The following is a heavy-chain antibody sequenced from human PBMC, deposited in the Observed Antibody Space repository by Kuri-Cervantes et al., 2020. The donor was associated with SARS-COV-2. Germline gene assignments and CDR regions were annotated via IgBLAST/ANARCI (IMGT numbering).Heavy chain of an antibody. D-gene: IGHD3-16*01. CDR1: GFTFSTYV. V-gene: IGHV3-33*08. CDR2: IRYDVENE. CDR3: ARGAANYYYMDD. Sequence: GESLKISGVASGFTFSTYVIHWVRQAPGKGLEWVAVIRYDVENEYYAGSVKGRFTITRDNSKNTVSLQMNSLRAEHTAMYYCARGAANYYYMDDWGKGTPVTVSS. J-gene: IGHJ6*03.